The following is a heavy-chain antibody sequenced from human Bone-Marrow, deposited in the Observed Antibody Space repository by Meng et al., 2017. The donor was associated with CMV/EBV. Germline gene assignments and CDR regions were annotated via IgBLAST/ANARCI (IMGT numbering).Heavy chain of an antibody. V-gene: IGHV3-30*02. Sequence: GESLKISCAASGFTFSNAWMSWVRQAPGKGLEWVAFIRYDGSNKYYADSVKGRFTISRDNSKNTLYLQMNSLRAEDTAVYYCAKGDIVVVPAALIERAFDIWGQGTMVTVSS. CDR3: AKGDIVVVPAALIERAFDI. D-gene: IGHD2-2*01. CDR2: IRYDGSNK. J-gene: IGHJ3*02. CDR1: GFTFSNAW.